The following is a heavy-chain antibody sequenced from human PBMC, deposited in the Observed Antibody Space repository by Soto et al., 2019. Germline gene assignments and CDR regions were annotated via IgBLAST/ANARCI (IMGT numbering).Heavy chain of an antibody. CDR2: ISGSGDDT. D-gene: IGHD6-19*01. CDR1: GFTFSTYA. V-gene: IGHV3-23*01. J-gene: IGHJ6*02. CDR3: AKVDRYSSGWSYYAPEYYYYGMDV. Sequence: EVQLLESGGGLVQPGGSLRLSCAASGFTFSTYALSWVRLSPGTGLEWVSAISGSGDDTYYTHSVKGRFTISRDNSKNTLSLQMDSLRVEDTATYYCAKVDRYSSGWSYYAPEYYYYGMDVWGQGTTVTVSS.